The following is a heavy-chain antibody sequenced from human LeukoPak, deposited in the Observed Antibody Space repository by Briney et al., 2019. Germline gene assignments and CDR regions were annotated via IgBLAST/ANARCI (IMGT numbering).Heavy chain of an antibody. J-gene: IGHJ6*02. CDR3: AKAHGSGSSYYYYGMDV. CDR2: IRSKANSYAT. CDR1: GFTFSGSA. D-gene: IGHD3-10*01. Sequence: PGGSLKLSCAASGFTFSGSAMHWVRQASGKGLEWVGRIRSKANSYATAYAASVKGRFTISRDNSKNTLYLQMNSLRGDDTAVYYCAKAHGSGSSYYYYGMDVWGQGTTVTVSS. V-gene: IGHV3-73*01.